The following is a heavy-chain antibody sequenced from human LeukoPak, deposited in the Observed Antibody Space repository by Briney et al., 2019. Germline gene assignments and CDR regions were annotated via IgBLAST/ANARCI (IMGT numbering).Heavy chain of an antibody. CDR3: AKGIAVAGTGFDY. CDR1: GFTFSRYS. V-gene: IGHV3-23*01. CDR2: ISGSGGST. D-gene: IGHD6-19*01. Sequence: PGGSLRLSCAASGFTFSRYSMNWVRQAPGKGLEWVSAISGSGGSTFYADSVKGRFTFSRDNSKNTLYLQMNSLRAEDTAVYYCAKGIAVAGTGFDYWGQGTLVTVSS. J-gene: IGHJ4*02.